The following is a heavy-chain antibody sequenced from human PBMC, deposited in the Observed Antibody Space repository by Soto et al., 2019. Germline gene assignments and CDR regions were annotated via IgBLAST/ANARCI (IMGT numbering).Heavy chain of an antibody. CDR3: GNFEY. Sequence: VQLVESGGDVVQPGRSLRLSCAVSGFTFSTFPMHWVRRAPGKGLEWVAIVSNDGSNEFYADPVQGRFTIFRDNSKNTLYLQMNSLRVEDTAVYYCGNFEYWGQGTLVTVSS. CDR2: VSNDGSNE. J-gene: IGHJ4*02. V-gene: IGHV3-30-3*01. CDR1: GFTFSTFP.